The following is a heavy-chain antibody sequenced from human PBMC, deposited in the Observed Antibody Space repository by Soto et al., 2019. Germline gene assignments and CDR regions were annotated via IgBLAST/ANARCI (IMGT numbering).Heavy chain of an antibody. CDR2: FDPEDGET. D-gene: IGHD3-3*01. CDR3: ATAGITIFGVVPEVYAFDI. CDR1: GYTLTELS. Sequence: ASVKVSCKVSGYTLTELSMHWVRQAPGKGLEWMGGFDPEDGETIYAQKFQGRVTMTEDTSTDTAYMELSSLRSEDTAVYYCATAGITIFGVVPEVYAFDIWGQGTMVTVSS. V-gene: IGHV1-24*01. J-gene: IGHJ3*02.